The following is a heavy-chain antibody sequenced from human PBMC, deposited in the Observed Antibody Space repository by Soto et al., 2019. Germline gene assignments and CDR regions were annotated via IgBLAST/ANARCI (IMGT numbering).Heavy chain of an antibody. CDR3: ARVRGYSGYDPYFDY. D-gene: IGHD5-12*01. Sequence: SETPXLTCTVPDGSISREYWSWIRQPPGKGLEWIGYIYYSGSTNYNPSLKSRVTISVDTSKNQFSLKLSSVTAADTAVYYCARVRGYSGYDPYFDYWGQGTLVTVSS. V-gene: IGHV4-59*01. CDR1: DGSISREY. J-gene: IGHJ4*02. CDR2: IYYSGST.